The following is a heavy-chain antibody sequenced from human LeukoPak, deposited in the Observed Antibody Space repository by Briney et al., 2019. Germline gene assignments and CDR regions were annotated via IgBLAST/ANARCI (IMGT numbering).Heavy chain of an antibody. CDR3: ASLKNYYDSSGYLVTDAFDI. D-gene: IGHD3-22*01. CDR1: GYTFTDYY. J-gene: IGHJ3*02. CDR2: INPNSGGT. V-gene: IGHV1-2*02. Sequence: ASVKVSCKASGYTFTDYYIHWVRQAPGQGLEWMGWINPNSGGTNYAQKFQGRVTMTRDTSINTAYMELSNLRSDDTAVYYCASLKNYYDSSGYLVTDAFDIWGQGTMVTVSS.